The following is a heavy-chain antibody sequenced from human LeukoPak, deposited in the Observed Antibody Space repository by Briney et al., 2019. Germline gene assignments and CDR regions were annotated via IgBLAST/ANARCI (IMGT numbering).Heavy chain of an antibody. J-gene: IGHJ3*02. V-gene: IGHV4-61*02. Sequence: SQTLSLTCTVSGDSISSGDYYWSWIRQPAGKGLQWIGRISSSGSTNYNPSLKSRVTISVDTSKNQFSLKLSSVTAADTAVYFCARGPYSYDSSGAFDIWGQGTMVTVSS. CDR2: ISSSGST. CDR3: ARGPYSYDSSGAFDI. CDR1: GDSISSGDYY. D-gene: IGHD3-22*01.